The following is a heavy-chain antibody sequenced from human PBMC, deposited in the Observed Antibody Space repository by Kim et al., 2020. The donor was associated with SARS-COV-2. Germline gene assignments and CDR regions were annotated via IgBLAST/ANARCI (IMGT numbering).Heavy chain of an antibody. CDR3: ARDRGITMIVGVEGHYYYGMDV. D-gene: IGHD3-22*01. CDR1: GFTFSSYS. Sequence: GGSLRLSCAASGFTFSSYSMNWVRQAPGKGLEWVSYISSSSSTIYYADSVKGRFTISRDNAKNSLCLQMNSLRAEDTAVYYCARDRGITMIVGVEGHYYYGMDVWGQGTTVTVSS. CDR2: ISSSSSTI. J-gene: IGHJ6*02. V-gene: IGHV3-48*01.